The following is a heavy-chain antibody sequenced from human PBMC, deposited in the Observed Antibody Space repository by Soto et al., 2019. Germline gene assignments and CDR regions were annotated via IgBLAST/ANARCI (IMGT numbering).Heavy chain of an antibody. Sequence: QVQLQESGPGLVKPSETLSLTCTVSGGSISSYYWSWIRQPPGKGLECIGYIYYSGSTNYNPSLKRRVTISVDTSKNQFSLKLSSVTAADTAVYYCARDGSGSSVWFDSWGQGTLVTVSS. D-gene: IGHD3-10*01. CDR2: IYYSGST. CDR3: ARDGSGSSVWFDS. J-gene: IGHJ5*01. CDR1: GGSISSYY. V-gene: IGHV4-59*01.